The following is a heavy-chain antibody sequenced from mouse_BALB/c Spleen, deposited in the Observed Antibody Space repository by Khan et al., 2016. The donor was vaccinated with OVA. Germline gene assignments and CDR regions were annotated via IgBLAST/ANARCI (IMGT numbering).Heavy chain of an antibody. V-gene: IGHV3-6*02. Sequence: EVQLQESGPGLVKPSQSLSLTCSVTGYSITSGYYWNWIRQFPGNKLEWMGYINYGGSNNYNPSLKNRISLTRDTSKNQFFLKLNSVTTEDTATYYCARGGRWFDYWGQGTLVTVSA. J-gene: IGHJ3*01. CDR3: ARGGRWFDY. CDR1: GYSITSGYY. CDR2: INYGGSN.